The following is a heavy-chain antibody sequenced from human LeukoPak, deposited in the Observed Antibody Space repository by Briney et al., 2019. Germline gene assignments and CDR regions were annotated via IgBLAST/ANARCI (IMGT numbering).Heavy chain of an antibody. CDR3: ARHKRITMVRGGYMDV. D-gene: IGHD3-10*01. Sequence: SETLSLTCAVYGGSFSGYYWSWIRQPPGKGLEWIGEINHSGSTNYNPSLKSRVTISVDTSKNQFSLKLSSVTAADTAVYYCARHKRITMVRGGYMDVWGKGTTVTISS. J-gene: IGHJ6*03. CDR2: INHSGST. CDR1: GGSFSGYY. V-gene: IGHV4-34*01.